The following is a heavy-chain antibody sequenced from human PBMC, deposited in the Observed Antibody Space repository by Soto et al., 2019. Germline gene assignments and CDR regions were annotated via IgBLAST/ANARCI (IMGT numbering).Heavy chain of an antibody. V-gene: IGHV4-59*01. CDR2: IYYSGST. D-gene: IGHD3-22*01. J-gene: IGHJ5*02. CDR1: GGSISSYY. CDR3: EIASYYYDSSGYYPGWFDP. Sequence: PSETLSLTCTVSGGSISSYYWSWIRQPPGKGLEWIGYIYYSGSTNYNPSLKSRVTISVDTSKNQFSLKLSSVTAADTAVYYCEIASYYYDSSGYYPGWFDPWGQGTLVTVSS.